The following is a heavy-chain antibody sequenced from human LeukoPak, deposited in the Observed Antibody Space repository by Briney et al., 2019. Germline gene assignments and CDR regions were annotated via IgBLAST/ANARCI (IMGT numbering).Heavy chain of an antibody. D-gene: IGHD6-19*01. J-gene: IGHJ4*02. CDR1: GFTFSSYW. CDR3: ARGVYGIAVAGTLAY. CDR2: IKQDGSEK. V-gene: IGHV3-7*01. Sequence: GSLRLSCAASGFTFSSYWMTWVRQAPGKGLERVANIKQDGSEKYYVDSVKGRFTISRDNAKTSLYLQMNSLRAEDTAVYYCARGVYGIAVAGTLAYWGQGTLVTVSS.